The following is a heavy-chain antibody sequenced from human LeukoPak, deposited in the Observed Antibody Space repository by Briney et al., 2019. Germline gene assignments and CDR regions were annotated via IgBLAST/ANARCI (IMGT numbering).Heavy chain of an antibody. J-gene: IGHJ6*02. D-gene: IGHD6-6*01. CDR1: GGTFSSYA. V-gene: IGHV1-18*01. Sequence: ASVKVSCKASGGTFSSYAISWVRQAPGQGLEWMGWISAYNGNTNYAQKLQGRVTMTTDTSTSTAYMELRSLRSDDTAVYYCAREGYSSSSERPYYYYGMDVWGQGTTVTVSS. CDR3: AREGYSSSSERPYYYYGMDV. CDR2: ISAYNGNT.